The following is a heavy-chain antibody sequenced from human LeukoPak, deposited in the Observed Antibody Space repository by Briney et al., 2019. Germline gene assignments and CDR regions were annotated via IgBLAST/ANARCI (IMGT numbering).Heavy chain of an antibody. V-gene: IGHV3-23*01. J-gene: IGHJ4*01. CDR1: GFTFSSYA. CDR2: ISGSGGST. CDR3: AKEGSRLVGALVVRY. Sequence: GGSLRLSCAASGFTFSSYAMSWVRQAPGKGLEWVSAISGSGGSTYYADFVKGRFTISRDNSKNTLYLQMNSLRAEDTAVYYCAKEGSRLVGALVVRYWGHGTLVTVSS. D-gene: IGHD1-26*01.